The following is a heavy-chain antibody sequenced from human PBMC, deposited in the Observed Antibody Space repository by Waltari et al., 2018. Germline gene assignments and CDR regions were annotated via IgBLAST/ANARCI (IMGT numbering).Heavy chain of an antibody. J-gene: IGHJ2*01. Sequence: EVQLVESGGGSVQPGGSLRLSCAASGFRFRSYAMSWVRQAPGKGMEGLERISGRDGRTNYADAAKGRFTISRDNSKDTLFLQMNSLGVDDAAVYYCAKDLGGYSGSHWYFDVWGRGTLVTVSS. V-gene: IGHV3-23*04. CDR1: GFRFRSYA. D-gene: IGHD1-26*01. CDR2: ISGRDGRT. CDR3: AKDLGGYSGSHWYFDV.